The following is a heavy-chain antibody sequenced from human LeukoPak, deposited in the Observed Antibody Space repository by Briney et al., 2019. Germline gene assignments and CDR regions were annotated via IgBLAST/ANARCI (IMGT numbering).Heavy chain of an antibody. CDR2: INAGNGNT. CDR1: GYTFTSYA. Sequence: GASVKVSCTASGYTFTSYAMHWVRQAPGQRLEWMGWINAGNGNTKYSQKFQGRVTITRDTSASTAYMELSSLRSEDTAVYYCARDQPGFGELLYDYWGQGTLVTVSS. V-gene: IGHV1-3*01. CDR3: ARDQPGFGELLYDY. D-gene: IGHD3-10*01. J-gene: IGHJ4*02.